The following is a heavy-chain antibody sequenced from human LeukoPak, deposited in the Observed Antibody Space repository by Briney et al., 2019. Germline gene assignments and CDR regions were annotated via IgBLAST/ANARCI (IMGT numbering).Heavy chain of an antibody. CDR2: ISGGGGST. Sequence: GGSLSLSCAASGFTVSSLARSWVRQAPGMGLEWVSAISGGGGSTYYEDSGKSRFTISRANSKNTLYLQMNSRRAEDTAVYYYAKEPSKAAARNRFDPWGQGTLVTVSS. D-gene: IGHD6-13*01. V-gene: IGHV3-23*01. CDR3: AKEPSKAAARNRFDP. CDR1: GFTVSSLA. J-gene: IGHJ5*02.